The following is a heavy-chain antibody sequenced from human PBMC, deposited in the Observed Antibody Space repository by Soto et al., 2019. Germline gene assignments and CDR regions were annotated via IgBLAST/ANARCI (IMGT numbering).Heavy chain of an antibody. Sequence: PSQTLSLTCAISGDSVSSNSAAWNWIRQSPSRGLEWLGRTYYRSKWYNDYAVSVKSRITINPDTSKNQFSLQLNSVTPEDTAVYYCARDLSPYGDYYFNWFDPWGQGTLVTVSS. CDR1: GDSVSSNSAA. CDR2: TYYRSKWYN. D-gene: IGHD4-17*01. J-gene: IGHJ5*02. CDR3: ARDLSPYGDYYFNWFDP. V-gene: IGHV6-1*01.